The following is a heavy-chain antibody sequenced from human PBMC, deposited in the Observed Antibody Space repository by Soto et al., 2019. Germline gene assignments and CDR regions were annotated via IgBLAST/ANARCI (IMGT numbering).Heavy chain of an antibody. Sequence: QVQLVQSGAEVKKPGSSVRVSCKASGGTFSSYAFSWVRQAHGQGLEWMGGIIPISGTTNYAQNFQDRVTITADESTATVYMDLTSLRSEDTAVYHCARAPRREFWSGYYYGLDVWGQGTTVTVSS. CDR2: IIPISGTT. V-gene: IGHV1-69*01. J-gene: IGHJ6*02. CDR3: ARAPRREFWSGYYYGLDV. D-gene: IGHD3-3*01. CDR1: GGTFSSYA.